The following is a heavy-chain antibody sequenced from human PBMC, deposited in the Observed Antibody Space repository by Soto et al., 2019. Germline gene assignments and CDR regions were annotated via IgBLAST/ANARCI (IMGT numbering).Heavy chain of an antibody. J-gene: IGHJ5*02. CDR2: ISSGGDYI. CDR1: EFTFSRYS. D-gene: IGHD3-10*01. V-gene: IGHV3-21*01. CDR3: AREEFYYRFDP. Sequence: EVQLVESGGGLVKPGGSLTLSCEASEFTFSRYSMDWVRQAPGKGLEWVSSISSGGDYIHYADSVKDRFTISRDNAKNSLYLQMNSLTAEDTAVYYCAREEFYYRFDPWGQGTLVTVSS.